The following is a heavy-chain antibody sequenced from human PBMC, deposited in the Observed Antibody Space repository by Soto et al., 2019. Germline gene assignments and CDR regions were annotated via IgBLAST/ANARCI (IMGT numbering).Heavy chain of an antibody. D-gene: IGHD3-16*01. CDR1: GGSLSSYT. J-gene: IGHJ6*02. V-gene: IGHV4-59*01. CDR2: IYYSGST. Sequence: XTLSLTCTVSGGSLSSYTWGWIRQPPGRGLEWSGYIYYSGSTNYNTSLKSRVTVSVDTSKNQCSLELSSVTAADKAVCHCPRDMLTFGGVTKRYYYGMDVWGQGNTGTVSS. CDR3: PRDMLTFGGVTKRYYYGMDV.